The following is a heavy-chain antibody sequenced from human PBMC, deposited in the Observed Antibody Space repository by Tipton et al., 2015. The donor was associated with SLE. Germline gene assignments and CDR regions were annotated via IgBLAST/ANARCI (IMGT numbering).Heavy chain of an antibody. CDR2: IDYSGST. CDR3: AGLRAWGMSY. Sequence: LRLSCTVSGGSINSYYWSWIRPPPGKGLEYIGYIDYSGSTNYNPSLKSRVTLSVDTSKNQFSLKLNSVTAADTAVYYCAGLRAWGMSYWGQGTLVSVSS. CDR1: GGSINSYY. J-gene: IGHJ4*02. D-gene: IGHD5-12*01. V-gene: IGHV4-59*01.